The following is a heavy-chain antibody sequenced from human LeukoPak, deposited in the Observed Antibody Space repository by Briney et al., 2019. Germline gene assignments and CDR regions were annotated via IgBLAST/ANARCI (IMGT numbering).Heavy chain of an antibody. CDR1: GGSISSYY. J-gene: IGHJ4*02. D-gene: IGHD1-26*01. CDR3: AREGWSGSYMDY. V-gene: IGHV4-59*01. CDR2: IYYSGGT. Sequence: SETLSLTCTVSGGSISSYYWSWIRQPPGKGLEWIGYIYYSGGTNYNPSLKSRVTISVDTSKNQFSLKLSSVTAADTAVYYCAREGWSGSYMDYWGQGTLVTVSS.